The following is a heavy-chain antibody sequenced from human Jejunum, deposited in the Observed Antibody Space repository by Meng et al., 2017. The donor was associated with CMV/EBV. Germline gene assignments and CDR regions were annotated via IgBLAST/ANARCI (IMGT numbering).Heavy chain of an antibody. CDR3: AREANGGLAGFDY. CDR1: VYTFNVSG. CDR2: ISSYSGNT. V-gene: IGHV1-18*01. D-gene: IGHD3-16*01. J-gene: IGHJ4*02. Sequence: TASVYTFNVSGISCVRQAPGQGLEYMGWISSYSGNTEYAQKFQGRLTVTTDTSTNTAYMELRNLRSDDTAMYYCAREANGGLAGFDYWGQGTLVTVSS.